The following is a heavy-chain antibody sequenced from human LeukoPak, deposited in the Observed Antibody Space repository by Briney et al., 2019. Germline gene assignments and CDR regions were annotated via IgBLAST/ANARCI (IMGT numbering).Heavy chain of an antibody. J-gene: IGHJ3*02. Sequence: GGSLRLSCAASGFTFSSYWMHWVRQAPGKGLVWVSRINSDGSSTSYADSVKGRFTISRDNAKNTLYLQMNSLSAEDTAVYYCARGVRGVLGAFDIWGQGTMVTVSS. D-gene: IGHD3-10*01. CDR2: INSDGSST. CDR1: GFTFSSYW. CDR3: ARGVRGVLGAFDI. V-gene: IGHV3-74*01.